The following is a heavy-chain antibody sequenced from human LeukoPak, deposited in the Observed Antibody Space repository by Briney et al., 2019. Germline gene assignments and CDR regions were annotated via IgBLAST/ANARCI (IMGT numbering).Heavy chain of an antibody. V-gene: IGHV3-30*04. Sequence: GGSLRLSCAASGFTSSSYAMHWVRQAPGRGLEWVAVISYDGSNKYYADSVKGRFTISRDNSKNTLYLQMNSLRAEDTAVYYCARTDSGYYQYWGQGTLVTVSS. CDR2: ISYDGSNK. J-gene: IGHJ4*02. CDR3: ARTDSGYYQY. D-gene: IGHD3-22*01. CDR1: GFTSSSYA.